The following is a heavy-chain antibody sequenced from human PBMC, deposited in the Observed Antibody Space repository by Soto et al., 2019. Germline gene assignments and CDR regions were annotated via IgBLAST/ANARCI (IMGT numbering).Heavy chain of an antibody. V-gene: IGHV3-74*01. CDR2: INSDGSST. CDR3: ARGPPELLGVSRDYYYYYGMDV. CDR1: GLTFSSYW. Sequence: PGGSLRLSCAASGLTFSSYWMHWVRQAPGKGLVWVSRINSDGSSTSYADSVKGRFTISRDNAKNTLYLQMNSLRAEDTAVYYCARGPPELLGVSRDYYYYYGMDVWGQGTTVTVSS. J-gene: IGHJ6*02. D-gene: IGHD1-26*01.